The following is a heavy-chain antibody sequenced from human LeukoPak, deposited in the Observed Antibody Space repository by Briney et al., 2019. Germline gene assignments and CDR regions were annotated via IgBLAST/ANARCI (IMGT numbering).Heavy chain of an antibody. D-gene: IGHD2-15*01. V-gene: IGHV1-18*01. CDR1: GYTFTGYG. J-gene: IGHJ5*02. CDR3: ARLSPPIASFCSGGTCYSGGFDP. Sequence: ASVKVSCKASGYTFTGYGITWVRQAPGQGLEWMGWITTYNGNTYYAQNLQGRVTMTADTSTSTAYMEVRSLRSDDTAVYYCARLSPPIASFCSGGTCYSGGFDPWGQGTLVTVSS. CDR2: ITTYNGNT.